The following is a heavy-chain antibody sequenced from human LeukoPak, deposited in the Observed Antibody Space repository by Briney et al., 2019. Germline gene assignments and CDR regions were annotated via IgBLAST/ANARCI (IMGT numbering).Heavy chain of an antibody. CDR2: SGDSDGST. J-gene: IGHJ4*02. Sequence: GGSLRLSCAASGFTFSSYAMSWVRQAPGKGLEWISSSGDSDGSTYYADSLKGRFTISRDNSKNTLYLQMNNLRAEDTAVYYCAKGGCRGTCNPLAYWGQGALVTVSP. CDR3: AKGGCRGTCNPLAY. CDR1: GFTFSSYA. V-gene: IGHV3-23*01. D-gene: IGHD2-15*01.